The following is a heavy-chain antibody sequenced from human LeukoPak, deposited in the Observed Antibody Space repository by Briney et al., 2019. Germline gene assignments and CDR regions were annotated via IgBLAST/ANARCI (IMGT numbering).Heavy chain of an antibody. CDR2: IIPIFGTA. Sequence: GASVKVSCKASGGTFSSYAISWVRRAPGQGLEWMGGIIPIFGTANYAQKFQGRVTITADESTSTAYMELSSLRSEDTAVYYCARMRRSRDVLRYFDWLPSGFDYWGQETLVTVSS. V-gene: IGHV1-69*13. CDR1: GGTFSSYA. J-gene: IGHJ4*02. D-gene: IGHD3-9*01. CDR3: ARMRRSRDVLRYFDWLPSGFDY.